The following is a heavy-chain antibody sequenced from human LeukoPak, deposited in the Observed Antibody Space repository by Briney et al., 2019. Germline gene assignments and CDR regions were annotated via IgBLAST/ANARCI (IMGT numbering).Heavy chain of an antibody. Sequence: GGSLRLSCAASGFTFSHFVFHWVRQAPGKGLEWVAVIWSDGTNKYYGDSVKGRFIIYRDDSHNTVYLQMNSLRVQDTAIYYCAKDAQRGFDYSNSLEYWGQGSLVTVSS. V-gene: IGHV3-33*06. CDR2: IWSDGTNK. CDR1: GFTFSHFV. CDR3: AKDAQRGFDYSNSLEY. D-gene: IGHD4-11*01. J-gene: IGHJ1*01.